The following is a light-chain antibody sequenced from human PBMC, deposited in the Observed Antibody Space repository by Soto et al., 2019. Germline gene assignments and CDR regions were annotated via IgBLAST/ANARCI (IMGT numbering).Light chain of an antibody. CDR3: SSYTGSSTPWV. CDR1: NSDIGTYNY. V-gene: IGLV2-14*01. CDR2: EVS. J-gene: IGLJ3*02. Sequence: QSALTQPASVSGSPGQSITISCTGTNSDIGTYNYVSWYQQYPGKAPKLIIYEVSNRPSGVSNRFSGSKSGNTASLTFSGLQAEDEATYYCSSYTGSSTPWVFGGGTKPTVL.